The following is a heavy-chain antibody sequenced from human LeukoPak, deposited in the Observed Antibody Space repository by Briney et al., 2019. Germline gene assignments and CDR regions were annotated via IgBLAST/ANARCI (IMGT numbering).Heavy chain of an antibody. CDR2: INHSGST. CDR3: ARRPQYSSGSNWFDP. J-gene: IGHJ5*02. Sequence: SETLSLTCAVYGGSFSGYYWSWIHQPPGKGLEWIWEINHSGSTNYNPSLKSRVTISVDTSKNQFSLKLSSVTAADTAVYYCARRPQYSSGSNWFDPWGQGTLVTVSS. D-gene: IGHD6-19*01. V-gene: IGHV4-34*01. CDR1: GGSFSGYY.